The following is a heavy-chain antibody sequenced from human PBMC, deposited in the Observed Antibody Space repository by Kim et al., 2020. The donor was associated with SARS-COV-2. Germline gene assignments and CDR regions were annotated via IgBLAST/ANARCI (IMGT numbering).Heavy chain of an antibody. CDR2: MSFDGRNI. D-gene: IGHD3-10*01. CDR1: GISFSTYG. Sequence: GGSLRLSCVASGISFSTYGVHWIRQAPGKGLEWVAVMSFDGRNIFYVDSVKGRFTISKDNSKNTAYLQMNSLRPEDTALYYCAKDVYYGSDSENNLANLFDPWGQGTLVTVSS. V-gene: IGHV3-30*18. J-gene: IGHJ5*02. CDR3: AKDVYYGSDSENNLANLFDP.